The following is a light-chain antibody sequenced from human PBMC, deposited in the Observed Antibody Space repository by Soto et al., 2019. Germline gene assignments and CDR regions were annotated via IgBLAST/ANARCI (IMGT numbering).Light chain of an antibody. V-gene: IGLV2-14*01. CDR3: SSYTSSSTSVV. CDR1: SSDVGGYNY. CDR2: DVS. Sequence: QSALTQPASVSGSPGQSNTISSTGTSSDVGGYNYVSWYQQHPGKAPKLMIYDVSNRPSGVSDRFSGSKSGNTASLTISGLQAEDEADYYCSSYTSSSTSVVFGGGTKLTVL. J-gene: IGLJ2*01.